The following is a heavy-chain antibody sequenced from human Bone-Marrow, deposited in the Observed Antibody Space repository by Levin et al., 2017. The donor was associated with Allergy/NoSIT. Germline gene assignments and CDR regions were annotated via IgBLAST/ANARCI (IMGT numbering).Heavy chain of an antibody. CDR1: GFTFSSYA. V-gene: IGHV3-30-3*01. D-gene: IGHD5-12*01. CDR3: ARDQVQLLSIQQRGYSGYEYPLGFDY. CDR2: ISYDGSNK. J-gene: IGHJ4*02. Sequence: PGGSLRLSCAASGFTFSSYAMRWVRQAPGKGLEWVAVISYDGSNKYYADSVKGRFTISRDNSKNTLYLQMNSLRAEDTAVYYCARDQVQLLSIQQRGYSGYEYPLGFDYWGQGTLVTVSS.